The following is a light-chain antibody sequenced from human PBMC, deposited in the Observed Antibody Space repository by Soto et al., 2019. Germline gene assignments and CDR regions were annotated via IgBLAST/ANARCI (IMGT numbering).Light chain of an antibody. CDR1: QSVSSSY. V-gene: IGKV3-20*01. Sequence: EIVLTQSPGTLSSSPGERATLSCRARQSVSSSYLAWYQQKPGQAPRLLIYGASSRATGIPDRFSGSGSGTDFTLTISRLEPEDCAVYYCQQYGSSPLAFGGGTKVEIK. J-gene: IGKJ4*01. CDR3: QQYGSSPLA. CDR2: GAS.